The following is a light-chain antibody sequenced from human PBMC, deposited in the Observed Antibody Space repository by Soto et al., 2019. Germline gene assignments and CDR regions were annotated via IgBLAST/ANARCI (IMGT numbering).Light chain of an antibody. Sequence: QSALTQPRSVSGSPGQSVTISCTGTSSDVGGYNYVSWYQQHPGKAPKLMIYDVSKRPSGVPDRFSGSKSGNTASLTISGLQAEDEADYYCCSYAGSYTHGFGTGTKVTVL. CDR3: CSYAGSYTHG. CDR1: SSDVGGYNY. J-gene: IGLJ1*01. V-gene: IGLV2-11*01. CDR2: DVS.